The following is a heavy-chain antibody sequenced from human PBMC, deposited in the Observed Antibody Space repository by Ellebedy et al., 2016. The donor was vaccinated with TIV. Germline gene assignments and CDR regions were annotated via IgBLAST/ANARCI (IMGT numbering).Heavy chain of an antibody. D-gene: IGHD2-15*01. CDR2: IYYSGST. Sequence: MPSETLSLTCTVSGGSISSGDYYWSWIRQPPGKSLEWIGYIYYSGSTYYNPSLKSRVTISVDTSKNQFSLKLSSVTAADTAVYYCARDYCSGGSCYSNYYYGMDVWGQGTTVTVSS. J-gene: IGHJ6*02. V-gene: IGHV4-30-4*01. CDR1: GGSISSGDYY. CDR3: ARDYCSGGSCYSNYYYGMDV.